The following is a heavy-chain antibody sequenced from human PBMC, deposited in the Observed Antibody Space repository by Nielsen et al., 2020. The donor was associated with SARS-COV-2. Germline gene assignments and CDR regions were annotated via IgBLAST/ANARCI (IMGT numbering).Heavy chain of an antibody. Sequence: SETLSLTCTVSGGSISSSGYYWSWIRQPPGKGLEWIGYIYYSGSTNYNPSLKSRVTISVDTSKNQFSLKLSSVTAADTAVYYCARDRRETIFGVVMYYYGMDVWGQGTTVTVSS. V-gene: IGHV4-61*08. D-gene: IGHD3-3*01. CDR3: ARDRRETIFGVVMYYYGMDV. J-gene: IGHJ6*02. CDR2: IYYSGST. CDR1: GGSISSSGYY.